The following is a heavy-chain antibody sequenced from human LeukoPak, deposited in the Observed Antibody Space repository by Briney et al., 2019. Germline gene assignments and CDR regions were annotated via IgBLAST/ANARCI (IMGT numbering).Heavy chain of an antibody. CDR3: AELAITMIGGV. V-gene: IGHV3-23*01. CDR1: GFTFSSYA. Sequence: PGGSLRLSCAASGFTFSSYAMSWVRQAPGKGLEWVSGISPSGDIKYYADSVKGRFTISRDNAKNPLYLQMNSLRAEDTAVYYCAELAITMIGGVWGKGTTVTISS. CDR2: ISPSGDIK. J-gene: IGHJ6*04. D-gene: IGHD3-10*02.